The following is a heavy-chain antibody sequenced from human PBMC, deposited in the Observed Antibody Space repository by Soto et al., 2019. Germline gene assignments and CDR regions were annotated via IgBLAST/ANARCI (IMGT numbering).Heavy chain of an antibody. D-gene: IGHD1-26*01. J-gene: IGHJ4*02. CDR2: IVVGSGNT. Sequence: QMQLVQSGPEVKKPGTSVKVSCKASTFTFTSSAVQWVRQARGQRLEWIGWIVVGSGNTKYSQNFQERVTITRDMSAGTDYLELSSLRSEDKAVYYCATNREGATYYFDYWGQGTLLTVSS. CDR3: ATNREGATYYFDY. CDR1: TFTFTSSA. V-gene: IGHV1-58*01.